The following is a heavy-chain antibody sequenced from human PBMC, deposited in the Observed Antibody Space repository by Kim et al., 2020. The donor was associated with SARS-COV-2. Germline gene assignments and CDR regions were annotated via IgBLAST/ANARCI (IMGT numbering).Heavy chain of an antibody. CDR2: FDPEDGET. CDR1: GYTLTELS. J-gene: IGHJ4*02. V-gene: IGHV1-24*01. D-gene: IGHD3-10*01. Sequence: ASVKVSCKVSGYTLTELSMHWVRQAPGKGLEWMGGFDPEDGETIYAQKFQGRVTMTEDTSTDTAYMELSSLRSEDTAVYYCATVGYYYGSGSYFSDYWGQGTLVTVSS. CDR3: ATVGYYYGSGSYFSDY.